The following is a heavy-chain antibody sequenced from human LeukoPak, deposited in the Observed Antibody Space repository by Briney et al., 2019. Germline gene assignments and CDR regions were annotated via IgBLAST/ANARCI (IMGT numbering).Heavy chain of an antibody. D-gene: IGHD6-25*01. J-gene: IGHJ4*02. CDR2: INHSGST. Sequence: PSETLSLTCAVYGGSFSGYYWSWIRKPPGKGLEWIGEINHSGSTNYNPSLKSRVTISVDTSKNQFSLKLSSVTAADTAVYYCARGRIREAAQPLDYWGQGTLVTVSS. CDR1: GGSFSGYY. CDR3: ARGRIREAAQPLDY. V-gene: IGHV4-34*01.